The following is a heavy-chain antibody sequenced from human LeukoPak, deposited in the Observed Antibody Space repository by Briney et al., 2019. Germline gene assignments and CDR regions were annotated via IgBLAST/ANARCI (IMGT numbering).Heavy chain of an antibody. V-gene: IGHV4-59*01. J-gene: IGHJ6*02. CDR3: ARVEVPAAPNGVDV. CDR2: IYYSGST. CDR1: GGSISSYY. D-gene: IGHD2-2*01. Sequence: SETLSLTCTVSGGSISSYYWSWIRQPPGKGLEWIGYIYYSGSTNYNPSLKSRVTISVDTSKNQFSLKLSSVTAADTAVYYCARVEVPAAPNGVDVWGQGTTVTVSS.